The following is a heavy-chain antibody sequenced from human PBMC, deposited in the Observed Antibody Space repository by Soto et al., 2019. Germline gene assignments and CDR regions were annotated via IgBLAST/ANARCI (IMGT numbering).Heavy chain of an antibody. V-gene: IGHV3-64*04. Sequence: GGSLRLSCSASGFTFSSYAMHWVRQAPGKGLEYVSAISSNGGLTYYADSVKGRFTMSRDSSKSTLYLQMNSLRAEDTAIYYCARELHDSSGSPMYYFASWGQGTPVTVSS. CDR1: GFTFSSYA. CDR3: ARELHDSSGSPMYYFAS. D-gene: IGHD3-22*01. J-gene: IGHJ4*02. CDR2: ISSNGGLT.